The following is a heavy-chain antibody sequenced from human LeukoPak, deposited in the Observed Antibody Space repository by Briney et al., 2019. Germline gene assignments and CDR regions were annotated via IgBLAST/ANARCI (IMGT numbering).Heavy chain of an antibody. J-gene: IGHJ4*02. V-gene: IGHV3-11*01. CDR3: HYGSGSYYHYYFDY. D-gene: IGHD3-10*01. CDR1: GFTFSDYY. CDR2: ISSSGSTI. Sequence: GGSLRLSCAASGFTFSDYYISWIRQAPGKGLEWVSYISSSGSTIYYADSVKGRFTISRDNAKNSLYLQMNSLRAEDTAVYFCHYGSGSYYHYYFDYWGQGTLVTVSS.